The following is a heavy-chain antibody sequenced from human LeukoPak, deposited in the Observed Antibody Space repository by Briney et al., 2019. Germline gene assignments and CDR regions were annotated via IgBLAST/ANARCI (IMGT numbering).Heavy chain of an antibody. CDR3: VRGLDFHDSKTWEY. V-gene: IGHV3-74*01. Sequence: GRSLRLSCAASGFRFTSYWMHWVRQVPGKGLVWVSRIESDGSRTNYAASVKGRFTISRDNAKNTLYLQMKSLRAEDTAVYYFVRGLDFHDSKTWEYWGRGTRVTVSS. J-gene: IGHJ4*02. CDR2: IESDGSRT. CDR1: GFRFTSYW. D-gene: IGHD3-22*01.